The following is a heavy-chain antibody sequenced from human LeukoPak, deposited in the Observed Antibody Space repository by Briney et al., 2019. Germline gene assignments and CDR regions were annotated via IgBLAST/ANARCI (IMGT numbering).Heavy chain of an antibody. Sequence: GGSLRLSCAASGFTFSSYAMHWVRQAPGKGLEWVAVISYDGSNKYYADSLKGRFTISRDNAKNSLYLQVNSLRAEDTAVYYCAREFEPDYFDYWGQGTLVTVSS. CDR1: GFTFSSYA. V-gene: IGHV3-30*04. D-gene: IGHD1-14*01. J-gene: IGHJ4*02. CDR2: ISYDGSNK. CDR3: AREFEPDYFDY.